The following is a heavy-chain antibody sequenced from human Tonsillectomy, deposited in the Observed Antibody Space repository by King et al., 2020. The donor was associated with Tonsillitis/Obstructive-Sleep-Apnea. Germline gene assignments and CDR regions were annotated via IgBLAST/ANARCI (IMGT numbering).Heavy chain of an antibody. D-gene: IGHD1-26*01. CDR2: ISGSGGST. J-gene: IGHJ5*02. CDR3: AKYTALADGVWEWPIAP. V-gene: IGHV3-23*04. Sequence: VPLVESGGGLVQPGGSLRLSCAASGFPFSSYAMSWVRQAPGKGLEWVSAISGSGGSTYYADSVKGRFTISRDTSKNTLYLQMNSLRAGDTAVYYCAKYTALADGVWEWPIAPWGQGTLVTVSS. CDR1: GFPFSSYA.